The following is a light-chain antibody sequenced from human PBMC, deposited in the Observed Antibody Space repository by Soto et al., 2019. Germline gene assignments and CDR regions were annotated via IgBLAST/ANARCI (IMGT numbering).Light chain of an antibody. Sequence: QSVLTQPPSVSAAPGQKVTISCSGSSSNIGKNYVSWYQQFPGTAPQLLIYDHNKRPSGIPDRFSGSKSGTSATLGITELQTGDEADYYCGAWDSSLSAVVFGGGTKLTVL. V-gene: IGLV1-51*01. J-gene: IGLJ2*01. CDR1: SSNIGKNY. CDR3: GAWDSSLSAVV. CDR2: DHN.